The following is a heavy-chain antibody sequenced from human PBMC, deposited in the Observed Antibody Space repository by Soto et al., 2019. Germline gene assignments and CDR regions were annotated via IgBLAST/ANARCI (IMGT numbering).Heavy chain of an antibody. D-gene: IGHD6-19*01. CDR2: MNPNSGNT. J-gene: IGHJ5*02. Sequence: ASVKVSCKASGYTFTSYDINWVRQATGQGLEWMGWMNPNSGNTGYAQKFQGRVTMTRNTSISTAYMELSSLRSEDTAVYYCARGSRIAVAGTLSYWFDPWGQGTLVTVSS. CDR1: GYTFTSYD. V-gene: IGHV1-8*01. CDR3: ARGSRIAVAGTLSYWFDP.